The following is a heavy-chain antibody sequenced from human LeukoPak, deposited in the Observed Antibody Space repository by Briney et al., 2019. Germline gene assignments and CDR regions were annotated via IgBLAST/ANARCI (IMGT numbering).Heavy chain of an antibody. CDR2: INAGNGNT. V-gene: IGHV1-3*01. Sequence: ASVKASCKASGYTFTSYAMHWVRQAPGQRLEWMGWINAGNGNTKYSQKFQGRVTITRDTSASTAYMELSSLRSEDTAVYYCARDGLAVAGTPFDYWGQGTLVTVSS. CDR1: GYTFTSYA. J-gene: IGHJ4*02. CDR3: ARDGLAVAGTPFDY. D-gene: IGHD6-19*01.